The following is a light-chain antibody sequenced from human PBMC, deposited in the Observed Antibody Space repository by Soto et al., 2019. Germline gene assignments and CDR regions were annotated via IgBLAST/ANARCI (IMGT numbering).Light chain of an antibody. V-gene: IGLV1-40*01. CDR3: QSYDNTLSASV. J-gene: IGLJ2*01. CDR2: GSS. CDR1: SSNIGAGHV. Sequence: QSVLTQPPSVSGAPGQRVTISCTGSSSNIGAGHVVHWYQQFPGRAPNLLIYGSSNRPSGVPDRFSGSKSGTSASLAITGLQAEDEGDYYCQSYDNTLSASVFGGGTKLTVL.